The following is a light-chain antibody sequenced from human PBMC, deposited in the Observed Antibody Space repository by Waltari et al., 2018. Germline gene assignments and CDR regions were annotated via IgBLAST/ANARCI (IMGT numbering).Light chain of an antibody. Sequence: QSALTQPPSVSGSPGQSVTISCTGTSSDVGNDNRVSWYQQPPGTAPKVVISEVNNRPSGVPDRFSGSKSGNTAYLTISGLQAEDEADYYCSSYTSSTTFVFGGGTKLAVL. CDR2: EVN. J-gene: IGLJ2*01. V-gene: IGLV2-18*02. CDR1: SSDVGNDNR. CDR3: SSYTSSTTFV.